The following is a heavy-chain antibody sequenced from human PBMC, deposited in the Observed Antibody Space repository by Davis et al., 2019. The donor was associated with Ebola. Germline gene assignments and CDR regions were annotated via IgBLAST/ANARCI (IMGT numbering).Heavy chain of an antibody. J-gene: IGHJ3*02. CDR1: GNSFASHW. D-gene: IGHD2-8*02. CDR3: ASLRRTITGMDDGFDI. Sequence: KVSCKDSGNSFASHWIGWVRQMPGKGLEWMGIIYTGDSDTRYSPSFRGQVAISADKSMKTAFLQWSSLKASDSGMYYCASLRRTITGMDDGFDIWGQGTMVTVSS. CDR2: IYTGDSDT. V-gene: IGHV5-51*01.